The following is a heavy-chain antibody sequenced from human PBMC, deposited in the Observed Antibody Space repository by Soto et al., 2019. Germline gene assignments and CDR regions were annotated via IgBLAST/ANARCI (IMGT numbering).Heavy chain of an antibody. CDR2: INAGNGNT. CDR3: AGGDWWLFDY. Sequence: QVQLVQSGAEEKKPGASVKVSCKASGYTFTSYAIHWVRQAPGQRLEWMGWINAGNGNTKYSQKFQGRVTITRDTSASTAYMELSSLKSEDTAVYYGAGGDWWLFDYWGQGTLVTVSS. CDR1: GYTFTSYA. J-gene: IGHJ4*02. V-gene: IGHV1-3*05. D-gene: IGHD2-8*02.